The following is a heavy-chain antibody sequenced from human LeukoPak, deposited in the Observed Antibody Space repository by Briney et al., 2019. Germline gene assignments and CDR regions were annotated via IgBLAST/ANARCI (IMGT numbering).Heavy chain of an antibody. D-gene: IGHD2-2*01. CDR2: ISWNSGSI. Sequence: PGRSLRLSCAASGFTFDDYAMHWVRQAPGKGLEWVSGISWNSGSIGYAYSVKGRFTISRDNAKNSLYLQMNSLRAEDTALYYCAKDRDQYCSSTSCQTHFDYWGQGTLVTVSS. J-gene: IGHJ4*02. CDR3: AKDRDQYCSSTSCQTHFDY. V-gene: IGHV3-9*01. CDR1: GFTFDDYA.